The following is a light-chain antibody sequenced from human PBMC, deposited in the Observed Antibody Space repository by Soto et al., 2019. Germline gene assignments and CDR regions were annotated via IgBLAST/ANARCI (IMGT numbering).Light chain of an antibody. CDR1: QSVGSTY. Sequence: EIVLTQSPGTLSLSPGDTATLSCRARQSVGSTYLAWYQQQPGQPPRLLIYAASSRSTGIPDRFSGSGSGTDFALTISSLEPDDFAVYYCHQCGSSPATFGQGTTVEIK. CDR3: HQCGSSPAT. J-gene: IGKJ1*01. CDR2: AAS. V-gene: IGKV3-20*01.